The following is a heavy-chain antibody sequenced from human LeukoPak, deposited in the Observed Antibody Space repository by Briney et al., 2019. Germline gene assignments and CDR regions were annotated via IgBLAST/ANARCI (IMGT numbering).Heavy chain of an antibody. CDR2: INHSGST. V-gene: IGHV4-34*01. CDR3: ARCVRGGSCYFFDY. Sequence: SETLSLTCAVYGGSFSGYYWSWIRQPPGKGLEWIGEINHSGSTNYNPSLKSRVTISVDKSKNQFSLKLSSVTAADTAVYYCARCVRGGSCYFFDYWGQGTLVTVSS. D-gene: IGHD2-15*01. CDR1: GGSFSGYY. J-gene: IGHJ4*02.